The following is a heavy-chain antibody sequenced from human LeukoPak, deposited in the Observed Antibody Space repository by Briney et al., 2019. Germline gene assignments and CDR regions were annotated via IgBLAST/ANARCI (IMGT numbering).Heavy chain of an antibody. CDR3: GRSDTAMVYIDY. CDR2: IDPSGGGT. D-gene: IGHD5-18*01. Sequence: ASVKVSCKASGYTLTTYYMQWVRQAPGQGLEWMGIIDPSGGGTSPAQKFQGRLTMTRDTSTSTVYMESTSLRSEDTAVYYCGRSDTAMVYIDYWGQGTLVTVSS. V-gene: IGHV1-46*01. J-gene: IGHJ4*02. CDR1: GYTLTTYY.